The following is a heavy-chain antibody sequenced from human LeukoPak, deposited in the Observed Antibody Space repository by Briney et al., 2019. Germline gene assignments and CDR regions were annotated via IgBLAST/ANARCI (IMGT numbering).Heavy chain of an antibody. D-gene: IGHD4-11*01. V-gene: IGHV4-34*01. CDR1: GGSFSGYY. CDR3: ARSRRNTVTTNGMDV. CDR2: INHSGST. J-gene: IGHJ6*02. Sequence: SETLSLTCAVYGGSFSGYYWSWIRQPPGKGLEWIGEINHSGSTNYNPSLKSRVTISVDTSKNQFSLKLSSVTAADTAVYYCARSRRNTVTTNGMDVWGQGTTATVSS.